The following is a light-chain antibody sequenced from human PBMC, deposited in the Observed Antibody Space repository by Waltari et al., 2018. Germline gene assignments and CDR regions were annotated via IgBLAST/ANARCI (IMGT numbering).Light chain of an antibody. CDR2: DVH. V-gene: IGLV2-14*03. J-gene: IGLJ3*02. CDR1: SNDVGAYDC. Sequence: QSALTQPASVSGSPGQSITISCTGPSNDVGAYDCVSWYQHHPGKVPQLLIYDVHNRPSGASDRFSGSKSGNTASLTISGLQAGDEADYYCASKTNNAAVLFGGGTKVTVL. CDR3: ASKTNNAAVL.